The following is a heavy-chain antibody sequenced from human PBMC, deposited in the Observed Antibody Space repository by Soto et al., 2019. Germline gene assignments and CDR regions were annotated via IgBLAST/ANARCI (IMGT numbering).Heavy chain of an antibody. Sequence: SETLSLTCTVSGGSISSYYWSWIRQPPGKGLEWIGYIYYSGSTNYNPSLKSRVTISVDTSKNQFSLKLSSVTAADTAVYYCARMGRGYPGNLDYWGQGTLVTVSS. CDR3: ARMGRGYPGNLDY. J-gene: IGHJ4*02. D-gene: IGHD2-15*01. V-gene: IGHV4-59*01. CDR1: GGSISSYY. CDR2: IYYSGST.